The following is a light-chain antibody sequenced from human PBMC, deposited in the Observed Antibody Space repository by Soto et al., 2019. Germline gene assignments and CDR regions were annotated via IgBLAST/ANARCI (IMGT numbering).Light chain of an antibody. Sequence: DIVMTQSPDSLTVSLGERATINCKSSQSLLEGSNNKDYLAWYQQKPGQPPKLLIYWASTRESGVPDRYSGSGSGTDFTLTISSLQAEDVAVYYCQQYCSPPYTFGQGTKVDI. V-gene: IGKV4-1*01. CDR3: QQYCSPPYT. CDR1: QSLLEGSNNKDY. J-gene: IGKJ2*01. CDR2: WAS.